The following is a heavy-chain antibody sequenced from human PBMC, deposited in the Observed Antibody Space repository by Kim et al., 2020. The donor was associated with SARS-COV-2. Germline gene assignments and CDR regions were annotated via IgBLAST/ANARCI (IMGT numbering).Heavy chain of an antibody. D-gene: IGHD2-2*01. Sequence: GGSLRLSCAASGFTFSSYGMHWVRQAPGKGLEWVAVISYDGSKKYYADSVKGRFTISRDNSKNTLYLQMNSLRAEDTAVYYCAKDYCSSTSCYPFDYWGQGTLVTVSS. J-gene: IGHJ4*02. CDR2: ISYDGSKK. V-gene: IGHV3-30*18. CDR1: GFTFSSYG. CDR3: AKDYCSSTSCYPFDY.